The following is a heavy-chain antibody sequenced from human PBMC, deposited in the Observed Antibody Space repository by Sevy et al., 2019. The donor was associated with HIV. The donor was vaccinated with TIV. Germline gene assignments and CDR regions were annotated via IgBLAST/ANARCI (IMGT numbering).Heavy chain of an antibody. CDR2: VYYTGGS. J-gene: IGHJ3*02. CDR1: GGSINSDH. V-gene: IGHV4-59*08. CDR3: ARRNDFDI. Sequence: SETLSLTCTVSGGSINSDHWNWIRQPPGKGLEWIGYVYYTGGSNYNPSLKNRVTISVDRTKNQFSLKPTYVTAADTAVYYCARRNDFDIWGLGTMVTVSS.